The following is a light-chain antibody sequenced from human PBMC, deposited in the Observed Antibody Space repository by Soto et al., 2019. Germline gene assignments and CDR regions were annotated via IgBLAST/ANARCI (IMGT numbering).Light chain of an antibody. Sequence: QSVLTQPASVSGSPGQSITISCTGSSSDIGTYPYVSWYQQHPGKAPKLMIYDVNSRPSGVSNRFSGSKSGNTASLTISGLQAEDEADYYCGSYTTSSTVVFGGGTQLTVL. J-gene: IGLJ2*01. V-gene: IGLV2-14*03. CDR1: SSDIGTYPY. CDR2: DVN. CDR3: GSYTTSSTVV.